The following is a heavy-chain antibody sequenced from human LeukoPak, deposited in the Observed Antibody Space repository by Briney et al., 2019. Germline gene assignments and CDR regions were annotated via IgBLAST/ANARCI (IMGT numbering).Heavy chain of an antibody. CDR3: TTDYYDYVWGSYRPDN. D-gene: IGHD3-16*02. Sequence: PGGSLRLSCAASGFTFNNAWMSWVRQAPGKGLEWVGRIKGKTEGGTTDYAAPVKDRFTISRDDSKNTLYLQMNSLKPEDTAVYYCTTDYYDYVWGSYRPDNWGQGTLVTVSS. J-gene: IGHJ4*02. CDR2: IKGKTEGGTT. V-gene: IGHV3-15*01. CDR1: GFTFNNAW.